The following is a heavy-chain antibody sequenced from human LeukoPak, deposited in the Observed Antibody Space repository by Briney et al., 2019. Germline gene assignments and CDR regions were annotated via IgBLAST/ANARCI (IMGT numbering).Heavy chain of an antibody. CDR1: GGAISTYY. CDR3: ARDKAHTYGYYFDP. D-gene: IGHD3-10*01. Sequence: SETLSLTCSVSGGAISTYYWNWIRQTPGQGLEWIGHISYGTTDYNPFLESRVTISADTSKNQISLRLTSVTAADTAVYYCARDKAHTYGYYFDPWGQGTQVLVSS. J-gene: IGHJ4*02. V-gene: IGHV4-59*01. CDR2: ISYGTT.